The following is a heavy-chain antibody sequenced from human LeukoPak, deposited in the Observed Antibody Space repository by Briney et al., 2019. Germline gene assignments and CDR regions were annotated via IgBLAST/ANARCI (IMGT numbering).Heavy chain of an antibody. D-gene: IGHD3-22*01. Sequence: SQTLSLTCTVSGFSISSSDYYWSRIRQHPTKGLEWIGYISYSGSTYYNPSLKSRVTISEDTSKNHFSLWMSSVTAADTAVYYCARNFDSYNAFDIWGQGTMVTVSS. CDR3: ARNFDSYNAFDI. CDR1: GFSISSSDYY. J-gene: IGHJ3*02. V-gene: IGHV4-31*03. CDR2: ISYSGST.